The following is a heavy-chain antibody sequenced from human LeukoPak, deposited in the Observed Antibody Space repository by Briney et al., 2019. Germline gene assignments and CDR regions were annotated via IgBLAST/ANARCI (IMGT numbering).Heavy chain of an antibody. J-gene: IGHJ4*02. CDR3: TRGSLTGTTKRLNFDY. Sequence: ASVTVSCKASGYTFTSYGINWVRQAPGQGLEWMGWISPYNGNTNYAQKLQGRVTMTTDTSTSTAYMELRSLRSDDTAMYYCTRGSLTGTTKRLNFDYWGQGTLVTVSS. V-gene: IGHV1-18*01. CDR1: GYTFTSYG. CDR2: ISPYNGNT. D-gene: IGHD1-7*01.